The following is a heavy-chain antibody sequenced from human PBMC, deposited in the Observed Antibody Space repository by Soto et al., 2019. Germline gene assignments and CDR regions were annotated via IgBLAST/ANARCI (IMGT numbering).Heavy chain of an antibody. V-gene: IGHV1-2*02. CDR3: ASGGPIVVVTAIAYNWFDP. D-gene: IGHD2-21*02. Sequence: ASVKVSCKASGYTFTGYYMHWVRQAPGQGLEWMGWINPNSGGTNYAQKFQGRVTMTRDTSISTAYMELSRLRSDDTAVYYCASGGPIVVVTAIAYNWFDPWGQGTLVTVSS. J-gene: IGHJ5*02. CDR2: INPNSGGT. CDR1: GYTFTGYY.